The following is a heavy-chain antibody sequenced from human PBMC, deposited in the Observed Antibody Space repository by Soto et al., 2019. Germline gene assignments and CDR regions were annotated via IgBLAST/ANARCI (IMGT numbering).Heavy chain of an antibody. CDR1: GYTFTGYY. V-gene: IGHV1-2*02. CDR2: INPNSGVT. Sequence: QVQLVQSGAEVKKPGASVKVSCKASGYTFTGYYMHWVRQAPGQGLEWMGWINPNSGVTNYAQKFQGRVTMTRDTSISTAYMELSRLRSDDTAVYYCARVSSPYCTNGVCYTSDFDYWGQGTLVTVSS. D-gene: IGHD2-8*01. J-gene: IGHJ4*02. CDR3: ARVSSPYCTNGVCYTSDFDY.